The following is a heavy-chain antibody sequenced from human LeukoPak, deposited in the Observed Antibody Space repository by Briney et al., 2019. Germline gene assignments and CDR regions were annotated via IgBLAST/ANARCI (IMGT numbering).Heavy chain of an antibody. Sequence: SETLSLTCTVSGGSISSSSYYWGWIRQPPGKGLEWIGSIYYSGSTYYNPSLKSRVTISVDTSKNQFSLKLSSVTAADTAVYYCARDRKVEYSRFYGMDVWGQGTLVTVSS. CDR3: ARDRKVEYSRFYGMDV. V-gene: IGHV4-39*07. J-gene: IGHJ6*02. D-gene: IGHD6-6*01. CDR2: IYYSGST. CDR1: GGSISSSSYY.